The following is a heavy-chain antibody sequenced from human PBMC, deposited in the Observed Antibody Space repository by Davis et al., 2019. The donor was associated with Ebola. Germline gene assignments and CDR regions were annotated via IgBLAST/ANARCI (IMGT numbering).Heavy chain of an antibody. J-gene: IGHJ4*02. Sequence: SETLSLTCTVSGGSISNHYWSWIRQPPGKAPEWIGYVYYSGYTDYNPSLRGRATISVDTSKDQFSLRLHSVTAADTAVYYCARGNDDYLSLDYWGQGTLVTVSS. V-gene: IGHV4-59*11. CDR3: ARGNDDYLSLDY. CDR2: VYYSGYT. D-gene: IGHD4-17*01. CDR1: GGSISNHY.